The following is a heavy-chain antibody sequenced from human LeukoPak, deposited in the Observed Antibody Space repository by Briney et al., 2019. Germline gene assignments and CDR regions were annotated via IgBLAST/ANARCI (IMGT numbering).Heavy chain of an antibody. CDR3: ARQRVTPTVSFDY. J-gene: IGHJ4*02. Sequence: SETLSLTCTVSGGSISSGSYYWSWIRQPAGKGLEWIGRIYTSGSTNYNPSLKSRVTISVDTSKNQFSLKLSSVTAADTAVYYCARQRVTPTVSFDYWGQGTLVTVSS. V-gene: IGHV4-61*02. D-gene: IGHD4-23*01. CDR1: GGSISSGSYY. CDR2: IYTSGST.